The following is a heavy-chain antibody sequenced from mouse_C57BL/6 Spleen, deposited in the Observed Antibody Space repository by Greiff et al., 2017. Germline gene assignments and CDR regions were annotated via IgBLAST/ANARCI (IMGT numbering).Heavy chain of an antibody. Sequence: VQLQQSGAELVRPGASVKLSCKASGYTFTDYYINWVKQRPGQGLEWIARIYPGSGNTYYNEKFKGKATLTAEKSSSTAYMQLSSLTSEDSAVYVCARGDAWFAYRGQGNLVTVSA. V-gene: IGHV1-76*01. J-gene: IGHJ3*01. CDR3: ARGDAWFAY. CDR1: GYTFTDYY. CDR2: IYPGSGNT.